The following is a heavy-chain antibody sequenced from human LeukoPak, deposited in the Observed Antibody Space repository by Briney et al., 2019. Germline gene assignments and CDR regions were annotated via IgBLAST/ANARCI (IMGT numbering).Heavy chain of an antibody. CDR3: ATENGFNDY. CDR1: GGSISSYY. D-gene: IGHD2-8*01. Sequence: PSETLSLTCTVSGGSISSYYWSWIRQPPGKGLEWIGEINHSGSTNYNPFLKSRVTISLDTSKNQFSLKLSSVTAADTAVYYCATENGFNDYWGQGTLVTVSS. CDR2: INHSGST. J-gene: IGHJ4*02. V-gene: IGHV4-34*01.